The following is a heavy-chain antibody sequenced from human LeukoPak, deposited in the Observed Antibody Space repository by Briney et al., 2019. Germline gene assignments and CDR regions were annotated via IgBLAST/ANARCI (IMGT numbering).Heavy chain of an antibody. D-gene: IGHD2-15*01. Sequence: GASVKVSCKASGYTFTSYGISWVRQAPGQGLEWMGWISAYNGNTNYAQKLQGRVTMTTDTSTSTAYMELRSLRSDDTAVYYCARHFVDIVVVVAASYYFDYWGQGTLVTVSS. V-gene: IGHV1-18*01. CDR3: ARHFVDIVVVVAASYYFDY. J-gene: IGHJ4*02. CDR2: ISAYNGNT. CDR1: GYTFTSYG.